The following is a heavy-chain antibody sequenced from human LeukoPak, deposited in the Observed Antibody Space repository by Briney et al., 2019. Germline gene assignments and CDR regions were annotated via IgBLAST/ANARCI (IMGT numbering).Heavy chain of an antibody. J-gene: IGHJ4*02. V-gene: IGHV4-59*08. D-gene: IGHD3-10*01. CDR3: ARHIYYGSGSSDY. Sequence: ASETLFLTCTVSGGSIRSYYWSWIRQPPGKGLEWIAYIYYSGSTNYNPSLKSRVTISVDTSKNQFSLKLSSVTAADTAVYYCARHIYYGSGSSDYWGQGTLVTVSS. CDR2: IYYSGST. CDR1: GGSIRSYY.